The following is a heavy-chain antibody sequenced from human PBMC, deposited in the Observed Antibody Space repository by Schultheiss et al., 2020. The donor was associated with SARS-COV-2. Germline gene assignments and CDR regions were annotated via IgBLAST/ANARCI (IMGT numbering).Heavy chain of an antibody. Sequence: GGSLRLSCAASGFTFSSYWMHWVRQAPGKGLEWVGRIKSKTDGGTTDYAAPVKGRFTISRDDSKNTLYLQMNSLRAEDTALYYCARLDYGDYEIDYWGQGTLVTVSS. CDR3: ARLDYGDYEIDY. V-gene: IGHV3-15*05. D-gene: IGHD4-17*01. J-gene: IGHJ4*02. CDR1: GFTFSSYW. CDR2: IKSKTDGGTT.